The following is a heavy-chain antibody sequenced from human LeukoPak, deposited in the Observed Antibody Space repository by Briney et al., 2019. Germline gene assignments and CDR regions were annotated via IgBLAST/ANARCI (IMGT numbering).Heavy chain of an antibody. D-gene: IGHD3/OR15-3a*01. V-gene: IGHV1-18*01. CDR2: ISAYNGNT. J-gene: IGHJ5*02. CDR1: GYTFTSYG. Sequence: ASVTVSCKASGYTFTSYGISWVRQAPGQGLEWMGWISAYNGNTNYAQKLQGRVTMTTDTSTSTAYMELRSLRSDDTAVYYCARVTSPFWTPILNWFDPWGQGTLVTVSS. CDR3: ARVTSPFWTPILNWFDP.